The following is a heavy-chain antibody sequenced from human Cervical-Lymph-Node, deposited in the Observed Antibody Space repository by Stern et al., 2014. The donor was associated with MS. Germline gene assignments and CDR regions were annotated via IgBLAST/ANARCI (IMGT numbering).Heavy chain of an antibody. Sequence: QVQLVQSGAEVKKPGASVKVSCKASGYIFSDYAMHWVRQAPGQRLEWVGWISADSYDTKYSQKFQGRVTITRDTSASTAYMELTSLRSEDTAVYYCTRNTGLVSIDYWGQGTLVTVSS. CDR2: ISADSYDT. CDR3: TRNTGLVSIDY. D-gene: IGHD5-18*01. CDR1: GYIFSDYA. J-gene: IGHJ4*02. V-gene: IGHV1-3*01.